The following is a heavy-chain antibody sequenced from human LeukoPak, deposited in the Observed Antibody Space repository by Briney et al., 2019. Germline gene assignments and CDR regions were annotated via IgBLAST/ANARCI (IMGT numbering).Heavy chain of an antibody. Sequence: GGSLRLSCAVSGFTFNAYGMHWVRQVPGRGLEWVSRINGDESSTNYADSVKGRFTISRDNAKDTLYLHMNSLTAEDTAVYYCARGAKWAYYFDYWGQGTLVTVSS. D-gene: IGHD1-26*01. J-gene: IGHJ4*02. V-gene: IGHV3-74*01. CDR3: ARGAKWAYYFDY. CDR2: INGDESST. CDR1: GFTFNAYG.